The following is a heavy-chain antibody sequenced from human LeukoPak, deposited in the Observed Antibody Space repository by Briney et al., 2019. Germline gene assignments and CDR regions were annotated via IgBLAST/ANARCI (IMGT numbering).Heavy chain of an antibody. CDR2: IYYSGST. J-gene: IGHJ6*03. D-gene: IGHD4/OR15-4a*01. CDR1: GGSISSYY. V-gene: IGHV4-59*01. CDR3: ARAPGNDYYPYYYMDV. Sequence: SETLSLTCTVPGGSISSYYWSWLRQPPGKGLEWIGYIYYSGSTNYNPYLKSRVTISVDTSKNQFSLKVNSVTAADTAVYYCARAPGNDYYPYYYMDVWGKGTTVTVSS.